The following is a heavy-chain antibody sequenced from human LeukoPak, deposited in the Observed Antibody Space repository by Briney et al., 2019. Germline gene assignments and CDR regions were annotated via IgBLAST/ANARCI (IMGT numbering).Heavy chain of an antibody. CDR2: MNPNSSNT. J-gene: IGHJ4*02. Sequence: ASVKVSCKASGYTFTSYDINWVRQATGQGLEWMGWMNPNSSNTGYAQKFQGRVTMTRNTSISTAYMELSSLRSEDTAVYYCARVRPYDYVWGSYRYNYFDYWGQGTLVTVSS. V-gene: IGHV1-8*01. D-gene: IGHD3-16*02. CDR1: GYTFTSYD. CDR3: ARVRPYDYVWGSYRYNYFDY.